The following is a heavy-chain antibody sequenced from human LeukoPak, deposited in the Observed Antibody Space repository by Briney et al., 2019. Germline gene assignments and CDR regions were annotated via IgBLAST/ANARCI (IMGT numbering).Heavy chain of an antibody. J-gene: IGHJ4*02. Sequence: PGRSLRLSCAVSGFTFSSYGIHWVRQAPGKGLEWVAVISDDGSNKNYADSVKGRFTISRDNSKNTLYLQMNSLRAEDTAVYYCAKEKDRYSSSWSHFDYWGQGTLVTVSS. CDR2: ISDDGSNK. D-gene: IGHD6-13*01. V-gene: IGHV3-30*18. CDR1: GFTFSSYG. CDR3: AKEKDRYSSSWSHFDY.